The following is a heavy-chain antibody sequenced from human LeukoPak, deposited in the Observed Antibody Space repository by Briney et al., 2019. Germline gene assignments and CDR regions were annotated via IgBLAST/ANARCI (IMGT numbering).Heavy chain of an antibody. V-gene: IGHV4-4*08. J-gene: IGHJ4*02. Sequence: PSETLSLTCTLSGVSISTYYWNWIRQPPGKGLEWIGYVYINGNTNYNPSFQSRVTISVDTSKNQFSLKLNSVTDGDTAVYYCARGVDMTTIFDQWGQGTLVTVSS. CDR1: GVSISTYY. CDR3: ARGVDMTTIFDQ. D-gene: IGHD5-24*01. CDR2: VYINGNT.